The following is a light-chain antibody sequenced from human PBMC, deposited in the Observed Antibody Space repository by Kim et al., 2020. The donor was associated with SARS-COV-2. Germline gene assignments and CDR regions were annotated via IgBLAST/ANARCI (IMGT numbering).Light chain of an antibody. CDR1: QGISSY. J-gene: IGKJ1*01. CDR3: QQYYSYPWT. Sequence: AATGDRVTITCRASQGISSYLAWYQQKPGKAPKLLIYAASTLQSGVPSRFSGSGSGTDFTLTISCLQSEDFATYYCQQYYSYPWTFGQGTKVDIK. V-gene: IGKV1-8*01. CDR2: AAS.